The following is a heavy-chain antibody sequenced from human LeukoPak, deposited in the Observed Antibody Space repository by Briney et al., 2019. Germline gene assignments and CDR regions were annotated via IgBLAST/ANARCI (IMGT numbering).Heavy chain of an antibody. Sequence: GGSLRLSCAASGFTFSSYWMSRVRQAPGKGLEWVANIKQDGSEKYYVDSVKGRFTISRDNAKNSLYLQMNSLRAEDTAVYYCARVVSSSWPDAFDIWGQGTMVTVSS. V-gene: IGHV3-7*01. D-gene: IGHD6-13*01. CDR3: ARVVSSSWPDAFDI. CDR1: GFTFSSYW. J-gene: IGHJ3*02. CDR2: IKQDGSEK.